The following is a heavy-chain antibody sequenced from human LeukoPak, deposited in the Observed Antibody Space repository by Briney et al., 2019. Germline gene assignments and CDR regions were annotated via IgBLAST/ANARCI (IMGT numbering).Heavy chain of an antibody. Sequence: GGSLRLSCAASGFTLSSYAMSWVRQAPGEGLEWVSAISGSGGSTYYADSVKGRFTISRDNSKNTLYLQMNSLRAEDTAVYYCAKATPGGPYGLFDYWGQGTLVTVSS. CDR3: AKATPGGPYGLFDY. CDR1: GFTLSSYA. V-gene: IGHV3-23*01. D-gene: IGHD4-17*01. CDR2: ISGSGGST. J-gene: IGHJ4*02.